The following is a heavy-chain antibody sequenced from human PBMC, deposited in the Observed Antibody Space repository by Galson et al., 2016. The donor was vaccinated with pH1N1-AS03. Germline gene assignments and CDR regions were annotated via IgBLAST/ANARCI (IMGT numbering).Heavy chain of an antibody. J-gene: IGHJ4*02. Sequence: SLRLSCAASRFIFSSYQMSWVRQAPGKGLEWVSTYGGSDENTYYADSVKGRFTISRDSSKNTLYLQMNTLRAEDTALCYCTTVAGTYYNGAYWGQGSLVTVSS. V-gene: IGHV3-23*01. D-gene: IGHD3-10*01. CDR1: RFIFSSYQ. CDR2: YGGSDENT. CDR3: TTVAGTYYNGAY.